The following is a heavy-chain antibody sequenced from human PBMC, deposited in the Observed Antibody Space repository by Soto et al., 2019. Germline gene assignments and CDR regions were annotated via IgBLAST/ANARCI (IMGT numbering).Heavy chain of an antibody. D-gene: IGHD2-21*02. CDR2: IYYSGST. Sequence: PSETLSLTCTVSGGSISSYYWSWIRQPPGKGLEWIGYIYYSGSTNYNPSLKSRVTISVDTSKNQFSLKLSSVTAADTAVYYCARDIGDYADCWGQGTLVTVSS. V-gene: IGHV4-59*01. CDR1: GGSISSYY. J-gene: IGHJ4*02. CDR3: ARDIGDYADC.